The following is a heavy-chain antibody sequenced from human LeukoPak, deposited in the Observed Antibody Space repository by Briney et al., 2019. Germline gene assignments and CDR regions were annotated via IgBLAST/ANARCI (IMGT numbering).Heavy chain of an antibody. CDR3: AVRGSPIVLFDY. CDR1: GGSISSYY. CDR2: IYYSGST. Sequence: DPSETLSLTCTVSGGSISSYYWSWIRQPPGKGLEWIGYIYYSGSTNYNPSLKSRVTISVDTSKNQFSLKLSSVTAADTAVYYCAVRGSPIVLFDYWGQGTLVSVSS. D-gene: IGHD1-26*01. J-gene: IGHJ4*02. V-gene: IGHV4-59*01.